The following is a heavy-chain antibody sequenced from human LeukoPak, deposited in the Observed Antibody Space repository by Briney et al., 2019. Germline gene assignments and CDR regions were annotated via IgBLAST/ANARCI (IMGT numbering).Heavy chain of an antibody. Sequence: SKTLSLTCTVSGGSVSSGSYYWSWIRQPPGKGLEWIGYIYYSGSTNYNPSLKSRVTISVDTSKNQFSLKLSSVTAADTAVYYCARVRYSSSWYGIYYYYGMDVWGQGTTVTVSS. CDR1: GGSVSSGSYY. CDR2: IYYSGST. D-gene: IGHD6-13*01. J-gene: IGHJ6*02. CDR3: ARVRYSSSWYGIYYYYGMDV. V-gene: IGHV4-61*01.